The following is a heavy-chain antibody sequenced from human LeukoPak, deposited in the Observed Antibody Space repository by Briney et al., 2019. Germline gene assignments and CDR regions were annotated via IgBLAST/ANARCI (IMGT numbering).Heavy chain of an antibody. CDR3: AREGVAAADTNWFDT. CDR1: GYTFTGYY. J-gene: IGHJ5*02. V-gene: IGHV1-2*04. Sequence: ASVKVSCKASGYTFTGYYMHWVRQAPGQGLEWMGWINPNSGGTNYAQKFQGWVTMTRDTSISTAYMELSRLTSYDTAVYYCAREGVAAADTNWFDTWGQGTLVTVSS. CDR2: INPNSGGT. D-gene: IGHD6-13*01.